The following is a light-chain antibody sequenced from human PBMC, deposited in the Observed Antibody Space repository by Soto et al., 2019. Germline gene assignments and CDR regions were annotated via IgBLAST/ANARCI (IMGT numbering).Light chain of an antibody. J-gene: IGKJ2*01. Sequence: DIQMTQSPSSLSASVGDRVTITCQASQDISNSLNWYQQKPRKAPKLLIYDASNLETGVPSRFSGSGSGTDFTFTISSLQPEDIATYYCQQYDNLQYTFGQGTQLEIK. CDR1: QDISNS. V-gene: IGKV1-33*01. CDR3: QQYDNLQYT. CDR2: DAS.